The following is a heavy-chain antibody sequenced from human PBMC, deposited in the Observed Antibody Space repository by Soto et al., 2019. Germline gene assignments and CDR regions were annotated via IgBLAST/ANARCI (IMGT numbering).Heavy chain of an antibody. CDR2: ISXGNGNT. J-gene: IGHJ4*02. Sequence: QVQFVQSGADVRKPGASVKVSCKASGYTFTNYFIHWVRQAPGQSLEWMGWISXGNGNTQXSQKFQGRVTIXRDTXXXXXXXXXXXXXXXXXXXXXXXREDYWGPGTLVTVSS. CDR1: GYTFTNYF. V-gene: IGHV1-3*01. CDR3: XREDY.